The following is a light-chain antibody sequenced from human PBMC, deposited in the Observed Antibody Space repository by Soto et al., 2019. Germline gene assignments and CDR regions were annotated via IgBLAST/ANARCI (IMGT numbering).Light chain of an antibody. Sequence: DIQMTQSPSSLSASVGDRVTITCRASQSIDRFLNLYQHKVGKAPKLLIYAASSLESGVPSRISGSGSGTESTHPISDLQPEAFATYYYQQSYSTPPYTFGQGTKVE. CDR2: AAS. CDR1: QSIDRF. CDR3: QQSYSTPPYT. V-gene: IGKV1-39*01. J-gene: IGKJ2*01.